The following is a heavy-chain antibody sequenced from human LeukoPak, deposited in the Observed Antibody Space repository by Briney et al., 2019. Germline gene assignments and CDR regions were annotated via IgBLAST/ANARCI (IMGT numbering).Heavy chain of an antibody. D-gene: IGHD3-9*01. J-gene: IGHJ5*02. CDR1: GGSISSYY. CDR2: IYYSGST. Sequence: PSETLSLTCTVSGGSISSYYWSWIRQPPGKGLEWIGCIYYSGSTNYNPSLKSRVTMLIDTSKNQFSLKLSSVTAADTAVYYCARGRYSAGDNWFDPWGQGTLVTVSS. V-gene: IGHV4-59*01. CDR3: ARGRYSAGDNWFDP.